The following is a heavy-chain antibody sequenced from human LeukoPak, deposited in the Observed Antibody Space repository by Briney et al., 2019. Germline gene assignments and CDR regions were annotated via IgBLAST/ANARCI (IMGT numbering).Heavy chain of an antibody. J-gene: IGHJ4*02. CDR2: VKRKTDGGTT. V-gene: IGHV3-15*01. D-gene: IGHD3-22*01. Sequence: PGGSLRLSCAVSGFTFSDAWMSWVRQAPGKGLEWVGRVKRKTDGGTTDYAAPVKGRFTISRDDSKNTLYLQMNSLKTGDTAVYYCTAGSGYSDFDYWGQRTLVTVSS. CDR3: TAGSGYSDFDY. CDR1: GFTFSDAW.